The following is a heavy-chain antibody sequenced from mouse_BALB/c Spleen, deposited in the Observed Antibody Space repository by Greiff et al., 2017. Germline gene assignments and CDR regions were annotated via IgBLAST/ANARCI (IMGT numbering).Heavy chain of an antibody. CDR3: TRGGYYGSSHYFDY. D-gene: IGHD1-1*01. CDR2: IYPGNSDT. J-gene: IGHJ2*01. Sequence: VQLQQSGTVLARPGASVKMSCKASGYTFTSYWMHWVKQRPGQGLEWIGAIYPGNSDTSYNQKFKGKAKLTAVTSTSTAYMELSSLTNEDSAVYYCTRGGYYGSSHYFDYWGQGTTLTVSS. V-gene: IGHV1-5*01. CDR1: GYTFTSYW.